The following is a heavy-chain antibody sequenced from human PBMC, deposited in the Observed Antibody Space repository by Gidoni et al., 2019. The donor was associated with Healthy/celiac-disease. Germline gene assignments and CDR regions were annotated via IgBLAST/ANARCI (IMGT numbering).Heavy chain of an antibody. CDR1: GGSFSGYY. V-gene: IGHV4-34*01. J-gene: IGHJ3*02. CDR2: INHSGST. Sequence: QVQLQQWGAGLLKPSETLSLPCAVYGGSFSGYYWSWIRQPPGKGLEWIGEINHSGSTNYNPSLKSRVTISVDTSKNQFSLKLSSVTAADTAVYYCARGREYIHAFDIWGQGTMVTVSS. D-gene: IGHD5-12*01. CDR3: ARGREYIHAFDI.